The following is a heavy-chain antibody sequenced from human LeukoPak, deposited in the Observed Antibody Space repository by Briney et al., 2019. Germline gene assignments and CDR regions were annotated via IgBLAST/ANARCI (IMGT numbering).Heavy chain of an antibody. J-gene: IGHJ4*02. V-gene: IGHV3-21*01. Sequence: GSLRLSFAASGFTLSSFSMKWVRQVPGKGLEWVSSLSSSGAYIYYADSVKGRFTISRDSADNSLYLQMDSLRVDDTAVYYCARDRLSSGWLTDFWGLGTLVTVSS. D-gene: IGHD6-19*01. CDR3: ARDRLSSGWLTDF. CDR2: LSSSGAYI. CDR1: GFTLSSFS.